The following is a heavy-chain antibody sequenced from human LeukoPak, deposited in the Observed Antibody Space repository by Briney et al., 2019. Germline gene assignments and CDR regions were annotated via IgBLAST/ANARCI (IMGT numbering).Heavy chain of an antibody. CDR3: AKDEDN. CDR2: INESGEGT. Sequence: GGSLRLSCAASGFTFTNFAMNWVRQAPGGGLEWVSSINESGEGTFYADSAKGRFTISRDNSKDTIYLHLNSLRAEDTAVYYCAKDEDNWGQGTLVIVSS. V-gene: IGHV3-23*01. J-gene: IGHJ4*02. CDR1: GFTFTNFA.